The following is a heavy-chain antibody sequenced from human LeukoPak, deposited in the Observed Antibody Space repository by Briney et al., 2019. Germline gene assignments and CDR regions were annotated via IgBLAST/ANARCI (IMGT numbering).Heavy chain of an antibody. CDR2: IWSDKSNK. V-gene: IGHV3-33*06. J-gene: IGHJ4*02. D-gene: IGHD4-11*01. CDR1: GFIFNHHA. CDR3: AKDAHRGFDYSNSLEY. Sequence: PGGSLRLSCAASGFIFNHHAMHWVRQAPGKGLEWVAVIWSDKSNKFYADSVRGRFTISRDDSRKTVYLQMERMTAEDTAIYYCAKDAHRGFDYSNSLEYWGQGALVTVAS.